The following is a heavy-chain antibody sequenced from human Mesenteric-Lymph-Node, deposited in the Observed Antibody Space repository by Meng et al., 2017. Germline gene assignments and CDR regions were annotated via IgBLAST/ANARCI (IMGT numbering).Heavy chain of an antibody. Sequence: GGSLRLSCAASGLTFSSYWMYWVRQAPGKGLERVASINQDGSEKYYADSVKGRFTFSRDNAKNSLYLQMSSLRAEDTAVYYCARDRGYYNFDYWGQGTLGTVSS. CDR3: ARDRGYYNFDY. CDR1: GLTFSSYW. J-gene: IGHJ4*01. D-gene: IGHD1-26*01. CDR2: INQDGSEK. V-gene: IGHV3-7*01.